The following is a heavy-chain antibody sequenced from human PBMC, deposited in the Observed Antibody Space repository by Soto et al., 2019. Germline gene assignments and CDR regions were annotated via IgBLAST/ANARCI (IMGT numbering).Heavy chain of an antibody. CDR3: ARGITMVRGPYGMDV. CDR2: INHSGST. CDR1: GGSFSGYY. D-gene: IGHD3-10*01. Sequence: QVQLQQWGAGLLKPSETLSLTCAVYGGSFSGYYWSWIRQPPGKGLEWIGEINHSGSTNYNPSLESRVTISVDTSKNQFSLKLSSVTAADTAVYYCARGITMVRGPYGMDVWGQGTTVTVSS. V-gene: IGHV4-34*01. J-gene: IGHJ6*02.